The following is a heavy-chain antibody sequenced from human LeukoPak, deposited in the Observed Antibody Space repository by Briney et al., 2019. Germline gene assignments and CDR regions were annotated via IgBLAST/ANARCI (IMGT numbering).Heavy chain of an antibody. D-gene: IGHD2-2*01. V-gene: IGHV4-59*01. CDR2: IYYSGST. J-gene: IGHJ4*02. CDR3: ARATDLPAAFRYYFDY. CDR1: GGSISSYY. Sequence: SETLSLTCTVSGGSISSYYWSWIRQPPGKGLEWIGHIYYSGSTNYNPSLKSRVTISVDTSKNQFSLKLSSVTAADTAVYYCARATDLPAAFRYYFDYWGQGTLVTVSS.